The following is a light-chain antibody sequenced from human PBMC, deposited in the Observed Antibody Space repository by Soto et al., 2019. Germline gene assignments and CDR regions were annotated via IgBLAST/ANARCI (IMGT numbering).Light chain of an antibody. CDR1: QSVSSY. J-gene: IGKJ2*01. CDR2: DAS. Sequence: EIVMTQSPATLSVSPGERATLSCRASQSVSSYLAWYQQKPGQAPRLLIYDASTRATGIPARFSGSGSGTEFTLNISSLQSEDFAVYYCQHYNDWPPKQYTFGQGTKLEIK. CDR3: QHYNDWPPKQYT. V-gene: IGKV3-15*01.